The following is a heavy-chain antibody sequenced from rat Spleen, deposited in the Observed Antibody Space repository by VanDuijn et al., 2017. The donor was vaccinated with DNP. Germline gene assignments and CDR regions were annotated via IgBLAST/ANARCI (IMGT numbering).Heavy chain of an antibody. D-gene: IGHD1-1*01. CDR2: ISYDGSDT. CDR3: TRETFYYSGARWLAY. Sequence: EVQLVESGGGLVQPGRSLKLSCAVSGITFSDHNMAWVRQAPKKSLEWVATISYDGSDTYYRDSMKGRFTISRDNAKSTLYLQMDSLRSEDTATYYCTRETFYYSGARWLAYWGQGTLVTVSS. CDR1: GITFSDHN. V-gene: IGHV5-7*01. J-gene: IGHJ3*01.